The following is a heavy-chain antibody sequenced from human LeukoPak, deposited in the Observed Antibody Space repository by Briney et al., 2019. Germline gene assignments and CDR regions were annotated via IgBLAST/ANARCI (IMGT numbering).Heavy chain of an antibody. CDR3: AKSEAEQFHPYFDY. CDR2: ISGSGGST. J-gene: IGHJ4*02. CDR1: GFTFSSYA. D-gene: IGHD1-26*01. V-gene: IGHV3-23*01. Sequence: PGGSLRLSCAASGFTFSSYAMSWVRQSPGKGLEWVSAISGSGGSTYYADSVKGRFTISRDNSKNTLYLQMNSLRAEDTAVYYCAKSEAEQFHPYFDYWGQGTLVTVSS.